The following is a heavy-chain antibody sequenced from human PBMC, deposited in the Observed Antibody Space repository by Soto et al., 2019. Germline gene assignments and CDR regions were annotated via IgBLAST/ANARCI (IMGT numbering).Heavy chain of an antibody. CDR3: ARESGDWPLNWFDP. V-gene: IGHV3-74*01. CDR2: ITSDGKSK. CDR1: GFNFTNHC. Sequence: PXGSLRLSFAASGFNFTNHCMHWVRQAPGKGLVWVSRITSDGKSKAYAESVKGRFAISRDNAKNTVYLQMNGLTVEDTAVYYCARESGDWPLNWFDPWGQGTLVTVSS. D-gene: IGHD2-21*02. J-gene: IGHJ5*02.